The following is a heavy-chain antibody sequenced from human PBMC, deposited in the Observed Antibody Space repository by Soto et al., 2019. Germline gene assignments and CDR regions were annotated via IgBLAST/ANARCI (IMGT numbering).Heavy chain of an antibody. CDR1: GFTFSSYW. Sequence: EVQLVESGGGLVQPGGSLRLSCAASGFTFSSYWMHWVRQDPGKGLVWVSRINSDGSSTSYADSVKGRFTISRVNAKNTLYLQMNSLRAEDTAVYYCVRTSLVVAAATREDYWGQGTLVTVSS. J-gene: IGHJ4*02. V-gene: IGHV3-74*01. CDR3: VRTSLVVAAATREDY. D-gene: IGHD2-15*01. CDR2: INSDGSST.